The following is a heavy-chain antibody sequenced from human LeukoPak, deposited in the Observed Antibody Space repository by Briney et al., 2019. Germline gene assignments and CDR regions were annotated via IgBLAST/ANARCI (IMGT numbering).Heavy chain of an antibody. Sequence: SETLSLTCTVSGGSISSNYWSWIRQPPGKGLEWIGYIYFSGSTNYNPSLKSRVTISVDTSKNQFSLKLSSVTAADTAVYYCARGPGVVAALYYFDYWGQGTLVTVSS. CDR3: ARGPGVVAALYYFDY. D-gene: IGHD2-15*01. CDR2: IYFSGST. V-gene: IGHV4-59*12. CDR1: GGSISSNY. J-gene: IGHJ4*02.